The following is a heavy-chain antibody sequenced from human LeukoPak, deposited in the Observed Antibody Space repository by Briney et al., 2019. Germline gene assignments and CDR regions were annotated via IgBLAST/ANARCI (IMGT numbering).Heavy chain of an antibody. J-gene: IGHJ4*02. CDR2: TYYRSKLYS. CDR3: ARGTGTFDY. Sequence: SQTLSLTCAISGDSFSSNSAAWNWFRQSPSRGLEWLGRTYYRSKLYSDYAVSVKSRVTINPDISQNQFSLQLNSVTPEDTAVYYCARGTGTFDYWGQGTLVTVSS. CDR1: GDSFSSNSAA. V-gene: IGHV6-1*01. D-gene: IGHD1-7*01.